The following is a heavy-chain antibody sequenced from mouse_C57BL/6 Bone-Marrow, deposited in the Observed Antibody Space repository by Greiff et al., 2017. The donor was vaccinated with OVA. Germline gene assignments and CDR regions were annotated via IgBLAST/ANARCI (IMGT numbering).Heavy chain of an antibody. J-gene: IGHJ2*01. CDR2: IWRGGST. CDR1: GFSLTSYG. D-gene: IGHD2-5*01. Sequence: QVQLKESGPGLVQPSQSLSISCTVSGFSLTSYGVHWVRQSPGQGLEWLGVIWRGGSTDYNAAFISRLSNSKDNSKSQVFFKMNSLQADDTAIYYCARTYDSNLFDYWGQGTTLTVSS. V-gene: IGHV2-2*01. CDR3: ARTYDSNLFDY.